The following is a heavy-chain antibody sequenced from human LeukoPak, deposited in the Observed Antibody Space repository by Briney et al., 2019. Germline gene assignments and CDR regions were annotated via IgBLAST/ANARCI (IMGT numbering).Heavy chain of an antibody. Sequence: GGSLSLSCAASGFIFRTHMVNWARQAPGKGLEWVSSITGSSNFMSYADTVKGRFTISRDNARNSLYLHMNSLRTEDTALYYCAKDNHPDAFDIWGQGTMVTVSS. CDR2: ITGSSNFM. CDR3: AKDNHPDAFDI. J-gene: IGHJ3*02. CDR1: GFIFRTHM. V-gene: IGHV3-21*04.